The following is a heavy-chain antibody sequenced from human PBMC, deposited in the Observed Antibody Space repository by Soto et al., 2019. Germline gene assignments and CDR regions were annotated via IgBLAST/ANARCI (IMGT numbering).Heavy chain of an antibody. Sequence: GGSLRLSCAASGFTFSNAWMSWVRQAPGKGLEWVGRIKSKTDGGTADYAAPVKGRFTISRDDSKNTLYLQMNSLKTEDTAVYCCTTGANHWYFDLWGRGTLVTVSS. V-gene: IGHV3-15*01. CDR2: IKSKTDGGTA. CDR3: TTGANHWYFDL. CDR1: GFTFSNAW. J-gene: IGHJ2*01.